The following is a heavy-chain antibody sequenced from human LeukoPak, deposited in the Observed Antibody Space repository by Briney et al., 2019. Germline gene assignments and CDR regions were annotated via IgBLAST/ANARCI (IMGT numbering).Heavy chain of an antibody. CDR2: INHSGST. CDR1: GGSFSGYY. J-gene: IGHJ4*02. D-gene: IGHD6-19*01. V-gene: IGHV4-34*01. CDR3: ARHSAGYSSGWYYFDY. Sequence: SETLSLTCAVYGGSFSGYYWSWIRQPPGKGLEWIGEINHSGSTNYNPSLKSRVTISVDTSKNQFSLQLSSVTAADTAVYYCARHSAGYSSGWYYFDYWGQGTLVTVSS.